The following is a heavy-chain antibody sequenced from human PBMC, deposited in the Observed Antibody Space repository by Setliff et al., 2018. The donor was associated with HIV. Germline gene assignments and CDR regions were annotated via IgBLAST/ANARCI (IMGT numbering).Heavy chain of an antibody. CDR3: AKEVATTYYYRYMDV. CDR1: GGTLSDSA. Sequence: GASVKVSCKASGGTLSDSAINWVRQAPGQGLEWMGRIIPVFGTANYAPKFPDRVTITADKSTSTAYLELSSLRSDDTAVYYCAKEVATTYYYRYMDVWGTG. V-gene: IGHV1-69*06. CDR2: IIPVFGTA. D-gene: IGHD5-12*01. J-gene: IGHJ6*03.